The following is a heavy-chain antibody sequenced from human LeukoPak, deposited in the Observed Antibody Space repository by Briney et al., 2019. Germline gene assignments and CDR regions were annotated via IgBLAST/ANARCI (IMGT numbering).Heavy chain of an antibody. CDR1: GFTFSSYG. V-gene: IGHV3-30*02. D-gene: IGHD6-13*01. Sequence: GGSLRLSCAASGFTFSSYGMHWVRQAPGKGLEWVAFIRYDGSNKYYADSVKGRFTISRDNSKNTLYLQMNSLRAEDTAVYYCARGRGSSWSHLDYWGQGTLVTVSS. CDR2: IRYDGSNK. J-gene: IGHJ4*02. CDR3: ARGRGSSWSHLDY.